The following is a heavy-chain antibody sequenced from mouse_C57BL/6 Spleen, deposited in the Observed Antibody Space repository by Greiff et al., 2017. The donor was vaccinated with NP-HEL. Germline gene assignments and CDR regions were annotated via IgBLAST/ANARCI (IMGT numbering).Heavy chain of an antibody. Sequence: QVQLQQSGAELVRPGASVKLSCKASGYTFTDYYINWVKQRPGQGLEWIARIYPGSGNTYYNEKFKGKATLTAEKSSSTAYMQLSSLTSEDSAVYFCARDGYDPWFAYWGQGTLVTVSA. CDR2: IYPGSGNT. CDR1: GYTFTDYY. V-gene: IGHV1-76*01. D-gene: IGHD2-2*01. J-gene: IGHJ3*01. CDR3: ARDGYDPWFAY.